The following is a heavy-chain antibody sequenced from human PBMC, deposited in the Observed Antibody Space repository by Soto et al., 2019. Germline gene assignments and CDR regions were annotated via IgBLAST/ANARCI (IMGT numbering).Heavy chain of an antibody. V-gene: IGHV4-39*01. CDR2: ISYSGNT. CDR3: AADGAASAWFFY. CDR1: GGSISKINSY. Sequence: PSETLSLTCPVSGGSISKINSYWGWIRQPPGKGLEWIGSISYSGNTFYNPSLKSRVTISVDPSKNQFSLNLNSVTAADTAIYYCAADGAASAWFFYWCQGTLVTVSS. D-gene: IGHD6-19*01. J-gene: IGHJ4*02.